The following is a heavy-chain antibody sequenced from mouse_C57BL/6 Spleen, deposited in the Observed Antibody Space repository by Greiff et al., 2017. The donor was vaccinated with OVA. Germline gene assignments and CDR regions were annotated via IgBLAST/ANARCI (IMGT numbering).Heavy chain of an antibody. V-gene: IGHV1-26*01. Sequence: VQLQQSGPELVKPGASVKISCKASGYTFTDYYMNWVKQSHGKSLEWIGDINPNNGGTSYNQKFKGKATLTVDKSSSTAYMELRSLTSEDSAVYYCARGASIYYDYDCAMDYWGQGTSVTVSS. CDR1: GYTFTDYY. D-gene: IGHD2-4*01. J-gene: IGHJ4*01. CDR2: INPNNGGT. CDR3: ARGASIYYDYDCAMDY.